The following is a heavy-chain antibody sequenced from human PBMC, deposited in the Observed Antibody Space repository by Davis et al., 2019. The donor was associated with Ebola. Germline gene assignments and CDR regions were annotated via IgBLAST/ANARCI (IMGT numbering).Heavy chain of an antibody. CDR1: GFTFSTYT. Sequence: GGSLRLSCAASGFTFSTYTMTWVRQAPGKGLEWVAVISYDGSNKYYADSVKGRFTISRDNSKNTLYLQMNSLRAEDTAVYYCARVASYSSGWQPSNYWGQGTLVTVSS. V-gene: IGHV3-30-3*01. CDR2: ISYDGSNK. CDR3: ARVASYSSGWQPSNY. D-gene: IGHD6-19*01. J-gene: IGHJ4*02.